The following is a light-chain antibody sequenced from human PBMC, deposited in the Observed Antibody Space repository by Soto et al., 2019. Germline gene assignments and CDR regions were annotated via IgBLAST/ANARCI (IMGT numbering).Light chain of an antibody. CDR1: NIGSKS. V-gene: IGLV3-21*02. CDR3: QVWDISSDHVV. Sequence: SYVLTQPPSVSVAPGQTARITCGGSNIGSKSVHWYQQRPGQAPVLVVYDDSDRPSGIPERFSGSNSGNTATLTISRVEAGDEADYYCQVWDISSDHVVFGGGTKLTVL. J-gene: IGLJ2*01. CDR2: DDS.